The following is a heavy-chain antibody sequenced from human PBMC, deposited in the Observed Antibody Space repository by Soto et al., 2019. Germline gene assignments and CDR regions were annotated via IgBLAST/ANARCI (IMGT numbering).Heavy chain of an antibody. CDR3: AKIGSNYLYCFDS. V-gene: IGHV3-9*01. CDR1: GFTFEDFA. D-gene: IGHD4-4*01. CDR2: ISWNGGRI. Sequence: SLRLSCAASGFTFEDFAMNWVRQAPGKGPEWVSRISWNGGRIDYADSVKGRFTISRDNAKNALYLQMNSLRPEDTALYYCAKIGSNYLYCFDSWGQGTLVTVSS. J-gene: IGHJ4*02.